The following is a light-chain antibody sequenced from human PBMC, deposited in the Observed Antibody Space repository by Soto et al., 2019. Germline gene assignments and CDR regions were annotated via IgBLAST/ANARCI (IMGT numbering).Light chain of an antibody. Sequence: AIQVTQSPSSLSASVGDRVTITCRASQGIRNDLDWYQQKPGKAPNLLIYAASHLQSSVPSRFSGSGSGTDFTLTISSLQPEDFATYYCLQEYSYPLTFGGGTKVEIK. CDR3: LQEYSYPLT. J-gene: IGKJ4*01. CDR1: QGIRND. CDR2: AAS. V-gene: IGKV1-6*01.